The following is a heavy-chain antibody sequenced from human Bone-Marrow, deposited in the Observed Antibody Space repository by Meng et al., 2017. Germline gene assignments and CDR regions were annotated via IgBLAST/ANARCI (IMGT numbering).Heavy chain of an antibody. J-gene: IGHJ4*02. D-gene: IGHD6-13*01. V-gene: IGHV1-2*06. Sequence: ASVKVSCKPSGYNFPDYWLHWVRRAPGQGLEWMGRIDPKSGDTHYAQRFQGRVTMTGDTSISTAYMELSGLRSDDTAMYYCARDEDISAAGKLFGDYWAQGTLATFPS. CDR2: IDPKSGDT. CDR1: GYNFPDYW. CDR3: ARDEDISAAGKLFGDY.